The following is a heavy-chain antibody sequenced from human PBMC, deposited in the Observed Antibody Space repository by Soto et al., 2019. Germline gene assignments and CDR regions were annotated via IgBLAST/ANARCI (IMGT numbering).Heavy chain of an antibody. CDR1: GFTFSSYG. CDR3: AKDGRDGYNYFPYY. V-gene: IGHV3-30*18. D-gene: IGHD5-12*01. Sequence: QVQLVESGGGVVQPGRCLRLSCAASGFTFSSYGMHWVRQAPGKGLEWVAVISYDGSNKYYADSVKGRFTISRDNSKNTLYLQMNSLRAEDTAVYYCAKDGRDGYNYFPYYWGQGTLVTVSS. J-gene: IGHJ4*02. CDR2: ISYDGSNK.